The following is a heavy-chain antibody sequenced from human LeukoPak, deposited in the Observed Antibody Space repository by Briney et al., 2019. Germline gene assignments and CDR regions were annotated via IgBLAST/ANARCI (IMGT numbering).Heavy chain of an antibody. Sequence: PSETLSLTCTVSGGSISSSSYYWGWIRQPPGKGLEWIGSIYYSGSTYYNPSLKSRVTISVDTSKNQFSLKLSSVTAADTAVYYCARQGGGSSWYPDYWGQGTLVTVSS. V-gene: IGHV4-39*01. J-gene: IGHJ4*02. CDR1: GGSISSSSYY. CDR3: ARQGGGSSWYPDY. CDR2: IYYSGST. D-gene: IGHD6-13*01.